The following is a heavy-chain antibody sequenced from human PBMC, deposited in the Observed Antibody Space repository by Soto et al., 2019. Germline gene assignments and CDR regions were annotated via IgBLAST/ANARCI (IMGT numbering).Heavy chain of an antibody. D-gene: IGHD4-17*01. CDR1: GFTFSSYG. J-gene: IGHJ4*02. CDR3: ARDYEFKDYGDLTRFDY. Sequence: GGSLRLSCAASGFTFSSYGMRWVRQAPGKGLEWVAVIWYDGSNKYYADSVKGRFTISRDNSKNTLYLQMNSLRAEDTAVYYCARDYEFKDYGDLTRFDYWGQGTLVTVSS. CDR2: IWYDGSNK. V-gene: IGHV3-33*01.